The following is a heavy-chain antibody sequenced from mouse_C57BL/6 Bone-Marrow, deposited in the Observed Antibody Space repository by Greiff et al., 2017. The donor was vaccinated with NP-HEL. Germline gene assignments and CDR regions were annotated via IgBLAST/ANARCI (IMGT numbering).Heavy chain of an antibody. J-gene: IGHJ4*01. Sequence: VQLQQSGPELVKPGASVKISCKASGYAFSSSWMNWVKQRPGKGLEWIGRIYPGDGDTNYNGKFKGKATLTAYKSSSTAYMQLSSLTSEDSAVYFCARIPSLYAMDYWGQGTSVTVSS. CDR1: GYAFSSSW. V-gene: IGHV1-82*01. CDR3: ARIPSLYAMDY. CDR2: IYPGDGDT. D-gene: IGHD5-1-1*01.